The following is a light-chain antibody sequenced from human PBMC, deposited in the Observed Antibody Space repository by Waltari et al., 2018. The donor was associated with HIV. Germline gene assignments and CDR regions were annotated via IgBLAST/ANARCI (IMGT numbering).Light chain of an antibody. V-gene: IGKV3-20*01. CDR2: AAS. CDR1: QSVDSSY. Sequence: EIVLTQSTGTLSLSPGERATLPCRGSQSVDSSYLPWYLQTPCQTPRLLIYAASSRAMGIPDRFSGSGSGTDFTLTISRLEPEDSAVYYCQQYGYSPTFGQGTKVEVK. CDR3: QQYGYSPT. J-gene: IGKJ1*01.